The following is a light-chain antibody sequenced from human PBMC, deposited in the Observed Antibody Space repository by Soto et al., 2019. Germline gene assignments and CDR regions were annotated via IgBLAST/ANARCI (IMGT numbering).Light chain of an antibody. CDR3: QQFNSYPIT. V-gene: IGKV1-13*02. CDR1: QDIRGA. Sequence: ALQVTQSPSSLSASVGDRVTITCRASQDIRGALAWYQQKPGKAPKLLIYDVSTLENEVPSRFSRSSSGTQFTLTISSLQPEDFGTYYCQQFNSYPITFGHGTRLEMK. CDR2: DVS. J-gene: IGKJ5*01.